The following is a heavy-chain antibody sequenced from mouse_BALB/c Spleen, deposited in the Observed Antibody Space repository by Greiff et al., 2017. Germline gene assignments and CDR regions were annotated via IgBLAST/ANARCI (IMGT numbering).Heavy chain of an antibody. CDR3: ARQGGNYVRYFDV. D-gene: IGHD2-1*01. J-gene: IGHJ1*01. Sequence: EVQLVESGGDLVKPGGSLKLSCAASGFTFSSYGMSWVRQTPDKRLEWVATISSGGSYTYYPDSVKGRFTISRDNAKNTLYLQMSSLKSEDTAMYYCARQGGNYVRYFDVWGAGTTVTVSS. CDR2: ISSGGSYT. V-gene: IGHV5-6*01. CDR1: GFTFSSYG.